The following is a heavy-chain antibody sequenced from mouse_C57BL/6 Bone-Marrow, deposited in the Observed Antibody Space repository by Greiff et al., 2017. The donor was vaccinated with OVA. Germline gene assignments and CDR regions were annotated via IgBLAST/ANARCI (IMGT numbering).Heavy chain of an antibody. CDR2: IYPSDSET. V-gene: IGHV1-61*01. CDR3: ARWLLYFDY. Sequence: VQLQQSGAELVRPGSSVKLSCKASGYTFTSYWMDWVKQRPGQGLEWIGNIYPSDSETHYNQKFKDKATLTVDKSSSTAYMQLSSLTFEDSAVYYCARWLLYFDYWGQGTTLTVSS. J-gene: IGHJ2*01. CDR1: GYTFTSYW. D-gene: IGHD2-3*01.